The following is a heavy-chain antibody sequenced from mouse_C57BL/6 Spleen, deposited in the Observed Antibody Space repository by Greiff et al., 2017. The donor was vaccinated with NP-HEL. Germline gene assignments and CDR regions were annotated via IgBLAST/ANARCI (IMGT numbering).Heavy chain of an antibody. CDR1: GFNIKNTY. CDR3: ARGDYGSRYDAMDY. D-gene: IGHD1-1*01. CDR2: IDPANGNT. J-gene: IGHJ4*01. Sequence: EVQLQQSVAELVRPGASVKLSCTASGFNIKNTYMHWVKQRPEQGLEWIGRIDPANGNTKYAPKFQGKATITADTSSNTAYLQLSSLTSEDAAIYYFARGDYGSRYDAMDYWGQGTSVTVSA. V-gene: IGHV14-3*01.